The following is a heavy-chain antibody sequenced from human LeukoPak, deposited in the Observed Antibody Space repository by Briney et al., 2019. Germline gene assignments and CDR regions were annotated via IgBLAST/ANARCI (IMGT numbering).Heavy chain of an antibody. Sequence: SETLSLTCTVSGYSISSGYYWGWIRQPPGKGLEWIGSIYHSGSTYYNPSLKSRVTISVDTSKNQFSLKLSSVTAADTAVYYCARDTFSYYDSGGCSWGQGTLVTVSS. J-gene: IGHJ5*02. V-gene: IGHV4-38-2*02. D-gene: IGHD3-22*01. CDR2: IYHSGST. CDR1: GYSISSGYY. CDR3: ARDTFSYYDSGGCS.